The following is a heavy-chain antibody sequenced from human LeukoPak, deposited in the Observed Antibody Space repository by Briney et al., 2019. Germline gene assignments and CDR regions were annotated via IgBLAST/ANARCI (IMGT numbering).Heavy chain of an antibody. J-gene: IGHJ4*02. CDR1: GFTFSSYW. Sequence: PGGSLRLSCAASGFTFSSYWMSWVRQAPGKGLEWVANIKEDGSEKYDVDSVKGRFTISRDNAKTSLYLQMNSLRAEDTAVYYCARDLSGVTGYTYGRGIDYWGQGTLVTVSS. CDR2: IKEDGSEK. CDR3: ARDLSGVTGYTYGRGIDY. D-gene: IGHD5-18*01. V-gene: IGHV3-7*01.